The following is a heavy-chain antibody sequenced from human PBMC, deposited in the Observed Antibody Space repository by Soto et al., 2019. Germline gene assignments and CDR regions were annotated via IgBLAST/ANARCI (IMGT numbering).Heavy chain of an antibody. CDR2: INPKNGDT. J-gene: IGHJ6*02. Sequence: ASVKVSCKXSRYMFVGFSLHWVRQAPGQGLEWLGWINPKNGDTNYAQKFQGRVTMTRDTSINTVYMELNSLKSDDTAVYYCSKGRWTVGHCSGGSCYDGMDVWGQGTTVTVSS. CDR3: SKGRWTVGHCSGGSCYDGMDV. CDR1: RYMFVGFS. V-gene: IGHV1-2*02. D-gene: IGHD2-15*01.